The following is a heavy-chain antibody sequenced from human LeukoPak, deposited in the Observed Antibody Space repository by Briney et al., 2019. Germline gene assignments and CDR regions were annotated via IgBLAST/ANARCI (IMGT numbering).Heavy chain of an antibody. CDR2: IVVGSGNT. CDR1: GFTFTSSA. CDR3: AADGTIHLPAAIH. V-gene: IGHV1-58*01. Sequence: GTSVKVSCKASGFTFTSSAVQWVRQARGQRLEWIGWIVVGSGNTNYAQKFQERVTITRDMSTSTAYMELSSLRSEDTAVYYCAADGTIHLPAAIHWGQGTLVTVSS. D-gene: IGHD2-2*01. J-gene: IGHJ4*02.